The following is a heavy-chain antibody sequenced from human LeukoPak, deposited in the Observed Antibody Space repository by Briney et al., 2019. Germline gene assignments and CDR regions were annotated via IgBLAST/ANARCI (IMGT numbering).Heavy chain of an antibody. CDR3: AKGRRRYSGSYRQFDY. J-gene: IGHJ4*02. Sequence: GRSLRLSCAASGFTFSSYGMHWVRQAPGKGLEWVAVISYDGSNKYYADSVKGRFTISRDNSKNTLYLQMNSLRAEDTAVYYCAKGRRRYSGSYRQFDYWGQGTLVTVSS. D-gene: IGHD1-26*01. CDR2: ISYDGSNK. V-gene: IGHV3-30*18. CDR1: GFTFSSYG.